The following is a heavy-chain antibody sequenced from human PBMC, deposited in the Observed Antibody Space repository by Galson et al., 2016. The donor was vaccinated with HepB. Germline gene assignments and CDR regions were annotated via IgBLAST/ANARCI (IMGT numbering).Heavy chain of an antibody. Sequence: SLRLSCAASGFTFSSYSMNWVRQAPGKGLEWVSSISSSSSYIYYADSVKGRFTISRDNTKNTVYLQMNSLRVEDSAIYYCATRLGYCRGGTCFGGYWGQGSLGIVS. CDR1: GFTFSSYS. J-gene: IGHJ1*01. CDR3: ATRLGYCRGGTCFGGY. D-gene: IGHD2-15*01. V-gene: IGHV3-21*04. CDR2: ISSSSSYI.